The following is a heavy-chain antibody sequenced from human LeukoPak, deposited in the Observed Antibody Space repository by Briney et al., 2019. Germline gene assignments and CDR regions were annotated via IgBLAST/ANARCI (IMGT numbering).Heavy chain of an antibody. CDR1: RFSFNTYW. V-gene: IGHV3-74*01. D-gene: IGHD5-24*01. J-gene: IGHJ4*02. Sequence: GGSLRLSCAASRFSFNTYWMHWVRQAPGMGLVWVSRINSDGSSTSYADSVKGRFTISRDNAKNTLYLQMNNLRAEDTAVYYCVRGRYYFDHWGQGTVVTASS. CDR2: INSDGSST. CDR3: VRGRYYFDH.